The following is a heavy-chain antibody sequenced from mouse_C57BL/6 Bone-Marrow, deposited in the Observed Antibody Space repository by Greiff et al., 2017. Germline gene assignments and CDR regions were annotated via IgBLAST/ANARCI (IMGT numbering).Heavy chain of an antibody. CDR1: GYSFTDYN. J-gene: IGHJ1*03. V-gene: IGHV1-39*01. CDR2: INPNYGTT. D-gene: IGHD1-1*01. Sequence: EVQLQQSGPELVKPGASVKISCKASGYSFTDYNMNWVKQSNGKSLEWIGVINPNYGTTSYNQKFKGKATLTVDQSSSTAYMQLNSLTTEDSAVYYGAILHYYGSSYGYCDVWGTGTTVTVSS. CDR3: AILHYYGSSYGYCDV.